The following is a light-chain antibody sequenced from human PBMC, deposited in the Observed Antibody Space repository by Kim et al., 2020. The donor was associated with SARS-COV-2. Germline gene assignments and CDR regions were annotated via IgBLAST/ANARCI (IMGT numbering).Light chain of an antibody. V-gene: IGKV1-27*01. CDR1: QGINTY. CDR2: GAS. Sequence: DIQMTQSPSSLSASVGDRVTITCRASQGINTYLAWYQQKPGKVPKLLIYGASALHGGVPSGFRGSGSGTDFTLTISSLQPEDVATYYGQEYNSAPGTFGGGTKVDIK. CDR3: QEYNSAPGT. J-gene: IGKJ4*02.